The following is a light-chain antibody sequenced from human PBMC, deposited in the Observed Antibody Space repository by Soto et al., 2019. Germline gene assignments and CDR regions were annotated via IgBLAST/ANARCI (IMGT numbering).Light chain of an antibody. J-gene: IGKJ2*01. V-gene: IGKV1-5*01. CDR2: DAS. Sequence: DIQMTQSPSTLSGSVGDSVTITCRASQTISSWLAWYQQKPGKAPKLLVYDASTLQSGVASRFSGSGSGTEFTLIISGLQPDDSATYYCQQYTNTNNPWMFGQGTKWIS. CDR1: QTISSW. CDR3: QQYTNTNNPWM.